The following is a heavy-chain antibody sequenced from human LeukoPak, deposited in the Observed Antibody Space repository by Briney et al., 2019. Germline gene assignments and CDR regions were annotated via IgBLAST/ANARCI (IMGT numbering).Heavy chain of an antibody. J-gene: IGHJ4*02. CDR3: AREYRHQPD. D-gene: IGHD5-12*01. Sequence: GASVKVSCKASGYTFTSYDINWLRQAPGQGLEWMGWMNPNSGNTGYAQKFQGRFTMTWDTSITTAYMGLSSLRSEDAAVYYCAREYRHQPDWGQGTLVTVSS. CDR2: MNPNSGNT. V-gene: IGHV1-8*01. CDR1: GYTFTSYD.